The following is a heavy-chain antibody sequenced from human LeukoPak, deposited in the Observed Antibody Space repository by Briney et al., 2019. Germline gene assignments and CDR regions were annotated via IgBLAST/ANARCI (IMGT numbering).Heavy chain of an antibody. D-gene: IGHD3-10*01. CDR1: GFTFSSYA. V-gene: IGHV3-23*01. CDR3: AKKVTGSYNNPLDY. J-gene: IGHJ4*02. CDR2: ISVSGGGT. Sequence: PGGSLRLSCAASGFTFSSYAMSWVRQAPGKGLEWVSAISVSGGGTYYADSVKGRFTISRDNSKNTLYLQMNSLTAEDTAVYYCAKKVTGSYNNPLDYWGQGTLVTVSS.